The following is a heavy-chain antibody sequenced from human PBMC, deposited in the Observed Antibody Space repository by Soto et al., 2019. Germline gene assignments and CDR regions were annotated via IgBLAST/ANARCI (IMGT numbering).Heavy chain of an antibody. CDR3: VRRFYDKSGYYLIGFDC. V-gene: IGHV4-39*01. J-gene: IGHJ5*01. CDR1: GGSISSSSYY. Sequence: PSETLSLTCTVSGGSISSSSYYWDWIRQSPGKGLEWIGSIDYGGSTYYNPSLTSRVSVSVDTSKNQFSLNLYSATAADTAIYYCVRRFYDKSGYYLIGFDCWGLGSLVTVSS. D-gene: IGHD3-22*01. CDR2: IDYGGST.